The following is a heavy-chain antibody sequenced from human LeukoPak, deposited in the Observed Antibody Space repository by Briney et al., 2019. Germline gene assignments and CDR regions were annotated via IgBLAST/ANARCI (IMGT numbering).Heavy chain of an antibody. V-gene: IGHV3-66*01. D-gene: IGHD6-19*01. CDR2: LYEDGTP. J-gene: IGHJ5*01. CDR1: GFSVRSSY. Sequence: GGSLRLSCVGSGFSVRSSYMSWVRQAPGEGLEWVSVLYEDGTPYYVDSVKGRFTTSRDNYKNTLYLQMSSLRVDDTAIYYCARASYSGWTASHDSWGQGTQVTVSS. CDR3: ARASYSGWTASHDS.